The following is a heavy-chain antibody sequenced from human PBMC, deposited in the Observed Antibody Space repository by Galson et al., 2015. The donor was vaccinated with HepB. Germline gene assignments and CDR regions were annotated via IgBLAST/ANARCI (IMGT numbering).Heavy chain of an antibody. Sequence: SLRLSCAASGFNFDNYAMSWVRQGPGKGLHWVSGISSSGDSTYYADSVKGRFTISRDNSKNTVSLQMNSLTVEDAAVYYCARVPAYGDFIPRYFGSWGQGTLVTVSS. V-gene: IGHV3-23*01. CDR2: ISSSGDST. CDR1: GFNFDNYA. J-gene: IGHJ4*02. D-gene: IGHD4-17*01. CDR3: ARVPAYGDFIPRYFGS.